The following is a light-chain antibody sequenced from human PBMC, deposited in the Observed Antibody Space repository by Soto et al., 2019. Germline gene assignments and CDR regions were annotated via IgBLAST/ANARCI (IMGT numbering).Light chain of an antibody. CDR1: QSVSSR. J-gene: IGKJ5*01. CDR3: QQYGSQPIT. V-gene: IGKV3-20*01. Sequence: EIVLTQSPGTLSLSPGLRSTLACKASQSVSSRLAWYQQKSGQAPRIIISGASRRATGIPDRFSASGSGTDFTLIISRLETEDFALYYCQQYGSQPITFGQGTRLEIK. CDR2: GAS.